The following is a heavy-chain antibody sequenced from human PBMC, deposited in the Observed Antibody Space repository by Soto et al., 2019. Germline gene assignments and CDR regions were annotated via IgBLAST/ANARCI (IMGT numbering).Heavy chain of an antibody. CDR1: GFTVSSNY. CDR2: IYSGGST. V-gene: IGHV3-66*01. Sequence: GGSLRLSCAASGFTVSSNYMSWVRQAPGKGLEWASVIYSGGSTYYADSVKGRFTISRDNSKNTLYLQMNSLRAEDTAVYYCARASRNYYDSSGYLYYFDYWGQGP. D-gene: IGHD3-22*01. CDR3: ARASRNYYDSSGYLYYFDY. J-gene: IGHJ4*02.